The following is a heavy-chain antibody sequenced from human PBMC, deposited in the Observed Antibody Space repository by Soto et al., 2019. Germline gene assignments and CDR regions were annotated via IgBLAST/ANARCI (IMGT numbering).Heavy chain of an antibody. CDR2: INPNSGGT. J-gene: IGHJ6*02. V-gene: IGHV1-2*04. CDR1: GYTFTGYY. D-gene: IGHD6-6*01. CDR3: ARDQGREQLVNYSGMDV. Sequence: GASVKVSCKASGYTFTGYYMHWVRQAPGQGLEWMGWINPNSGGTNYAQKFQGWVTMTRDTSISTAYMELSRLRSDDTAVYYCARDQGREQLVNYSGMDVWGQGTTVTVSS.